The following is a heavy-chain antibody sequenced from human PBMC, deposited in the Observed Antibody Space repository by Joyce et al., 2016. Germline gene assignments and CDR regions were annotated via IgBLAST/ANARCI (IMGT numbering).Heavy chain of an antibody. CDR2: INPDSGHT. Sequence: QVHLVQSGAEVKKPGASVKVSCKASGYTFSDSYIHWLRQAPGQGRQWMGRINPDSGHTIYVEKFQGRVTLTRDAAISTVYMEFSRLRSDDTAVYFCARAPMPPYAFDVWGQGTLVTVSA. D-gene: IGHD2-2*01. V-gene: IGHV1-2*06. CDR1: GYTFSDSY. CDR3: ARAPMPPYAFDV. J-gene: IGHJ3*01.